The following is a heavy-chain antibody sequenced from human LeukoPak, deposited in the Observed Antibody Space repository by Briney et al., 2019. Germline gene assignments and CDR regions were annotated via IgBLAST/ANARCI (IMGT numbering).Heavy chain of an antibody. D-gene: IGHD3-10*01. CDR2: ISTSSSYI. J-gene: IGHJ3*02. V-gene: IGHV3-21*04. Sequence: GGSLRLSCAASRFTFSSYYMNWVRQAPGKGLEWVSSISTSSSYIYYADSVKGRFTISRDNAKNSLYLQVNSLRSEDTAVYYCARAVHITMVRGVSLGSSDAFDIWGQGTMVTVSS. CDR3: ARAVHITMVRGVSLGSSDAFDI. CDR1: RFTFSSYY.